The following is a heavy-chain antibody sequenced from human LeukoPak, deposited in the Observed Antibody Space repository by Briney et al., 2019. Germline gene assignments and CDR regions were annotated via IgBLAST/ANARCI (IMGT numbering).Heavy chain of an antibody. CDR1: GGSFSGYY. J-gene: IGHJ6*02. D-gene: IGHD2-2*01. V-gene: IGHV4-34*01. Sequence: SETLSLTCAVYGGSFSGYYWSWICQPPGKGLEWIGEINHSGSTNYNPSLKSRVTISVDTHKNQFSLKLSSVTAADTAVYYCARGPYCSSTSCYDSYYYYGKDVWGQGTTVTVSS. CDR3: ARGPYCSSTSCYDSYYYYGKDV. CDR2: INHSGST.